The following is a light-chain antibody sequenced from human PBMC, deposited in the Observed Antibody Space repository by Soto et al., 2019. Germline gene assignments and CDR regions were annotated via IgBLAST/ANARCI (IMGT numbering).Light chain of an antibody. V-gene: IGLV2-14*01. CDR2: DVS. CDR1: SSDVGGYNY. CDR3: SSYTSSRPL. J-gene: IGLJ2*01. Sequence: QSALTQPASVSGSAGQSITISCTGTSSDVGGYNYVSWYQQHPGKAPKLMIYDVSNRPSGVSNRFSGSKSGNTASLTISGLQAEDEADYYCSSYTSSRPLFGGGTKVTVL.